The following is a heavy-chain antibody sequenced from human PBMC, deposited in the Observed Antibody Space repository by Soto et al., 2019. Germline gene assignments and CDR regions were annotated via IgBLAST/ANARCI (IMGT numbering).Heavy chain of an antibody. D-gene: IGHD3-16*02. J-gene: IGHJ3*02. Sequence: ASVKVSCKASGYTFTSYGISWVRQAPGQGLEWMGWISAYNGNTNYAQKLQGRVTTTTDTSTSTAYMELRSLRSDDTAVYYCARDRYDYIWGSYRFYAFDIWGQGTMVTVSS. CDR3: ARDRYDYIWGSYRFYAFDI. CDR1: GYTFTSYG. V-gene: IGHV1-18*01. CDR2: ISAYNGNT.